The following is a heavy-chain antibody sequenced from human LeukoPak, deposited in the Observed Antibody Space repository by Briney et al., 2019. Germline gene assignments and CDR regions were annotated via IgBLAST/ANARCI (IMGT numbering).Heavy chain of an antibody. CDR3: AREEYSYGYFDY. D-gene: IGHD5-18*01. CDR2: INPNSGGT. V-gene: IGHV1-2*06. CDR1: GYTFTRYY. J-gene: IGHJ4*02. Sequence: ASVKVSCKASGYTFTRYYMHWVRQAPGQGLEWMERINPNSGGTNSAQKFQGRVTMTRDTSISTAYMELSRLRSDDTAVYYCAREEYSYGYFDYWGQGTLVTVSS.